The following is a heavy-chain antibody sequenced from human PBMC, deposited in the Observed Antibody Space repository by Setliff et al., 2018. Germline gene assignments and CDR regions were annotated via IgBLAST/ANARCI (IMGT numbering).Heavy chain of an antibody. CDR1: GYAFTTYH. CDR2: INPSGDT. V-gene: IGHV1-46*01. J-gene: IGHJ4*02. D-gene: IGHD3-22*01. CDR3: ARVANYYDSSGYYYNIMDFDY. Sequence: ASVKVSCKTSGYAFTTYHMHWVRQAPGQGLEWMGRINPSGDTGYAQKFQGRLTLTKDTSTGTHYMDVSSLRSDDTAVYYCARVANYYDSSGYYYNIMDFDYWGQGTLVTVSS.